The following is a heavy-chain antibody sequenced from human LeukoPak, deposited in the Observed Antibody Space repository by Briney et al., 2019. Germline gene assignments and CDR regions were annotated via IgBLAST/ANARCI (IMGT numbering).Heavy chain of an antibody. Sequence: SIYYSGSTYYNPSLKSRVTISVDTSKNQFSLKLSSVTAADTAVYYCADGGVGAWRAEYFQHWGQGTLVTVSS. D-gene: IGHD1-26*01. CDR2: IYYSGST. CDR3: ADGGVGAWRAEYFQH. J-gene: IGHJ1*01. V-gene: IGHV4-39*07.